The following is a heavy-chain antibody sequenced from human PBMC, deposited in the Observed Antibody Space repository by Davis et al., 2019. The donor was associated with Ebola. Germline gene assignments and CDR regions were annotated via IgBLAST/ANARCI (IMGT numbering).Heavy chain of an antibody. D-gene: IGHD3-22*01. V-gene: IGHV3-74*01. CDR2: INSDGSST. Sequence: GESLKISCAASGFTFSSYWMHWVRQAPGKGLVWVSRINSDGSSTSYADSVKGRFTISRDNAKNTLYLQMNSLRAEDTAVYYCARVYSSGYYWDYWGQGTLVTVSS. J-gene: IGHJ4*02. CDR3: ARVYSSGYYWDY. CDR1: GFTFSSYW.